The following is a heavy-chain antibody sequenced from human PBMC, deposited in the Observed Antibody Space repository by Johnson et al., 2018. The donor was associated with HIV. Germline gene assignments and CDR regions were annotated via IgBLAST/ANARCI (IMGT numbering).Heavy chain of an antibody. V-gene: IGHV3-20*04. CDR1: GFTFDDYG. CDR2: ISWTSGSI. CDR3: VRDVGPLDI. J-gene: IGHJ3*02. Sequence: VQLVESGGGVVRPGGSLRLACAATGFTFDDYGMSWVRQGPGKGLEWVSGISWTSGSIGYVDSVKGRFTISRDNARNSLYLQMNSLRVEDTAVYYCVRDVGPLDIWGQGTLVTVS.